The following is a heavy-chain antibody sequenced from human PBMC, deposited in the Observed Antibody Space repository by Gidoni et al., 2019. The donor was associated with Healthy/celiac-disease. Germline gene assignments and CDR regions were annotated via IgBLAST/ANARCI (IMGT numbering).Heavy chain of an antibody. D-gene: IGHD3-9*01. CDR2: IYDSGST. Sequence: QVQLQESGPGLVKPSQTLSLTCTVSGGSISSGGYYWSWIRQHPGKGLEWIGYIYDSGSTYYNPSLKSRVTISVDTSKNQFSLKLSSVTAADTAVYYCARVYYDILTGLPDAFDIWGQGTMVTVSS. CDR1: GGSISSGGYY. V-gene: IGHV4-31*03. J-gene: IGHJ3*02. CDR3: ARVYYDILTGLPDAFDI.